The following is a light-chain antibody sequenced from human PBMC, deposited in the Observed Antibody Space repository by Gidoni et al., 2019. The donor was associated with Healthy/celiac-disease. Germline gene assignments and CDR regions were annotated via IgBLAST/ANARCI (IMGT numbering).Light chain of an antibody. V-gene: IGKV4-1*01. J-gene: IGKJ1*01. CDR2: CAS. CDR1: QSVLYSSNNKNY. Sequence: DIVMSQPPDHLAGSLGERATINCQSSQSVLYSSNNKNYLAWYQQTPGQPPKLLIYCASTLESGVPDRFSGSGSGTDFTLTISSLQAEDVAVYYCQQYYSTPWTFGQXTKVEIK. CDR3: QQYYSTPWT.